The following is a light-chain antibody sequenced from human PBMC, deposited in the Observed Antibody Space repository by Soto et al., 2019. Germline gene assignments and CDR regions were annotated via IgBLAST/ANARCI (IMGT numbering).Light chain of an antibody. CDR1: QSFSSTF. Sequence: EILLTQSPDSLSLSPGDRATLSCRASQSFSSTFFAWYQQKPGQAPRLLIYGASSRATGIPDRFSGSGYGTEFTLTISRLEPEDFAVYYCQQYASSVTFGQGTKVEIK. V-gene: IGKV3-20*01. CDR3: QQYASSVT. J-gene: IGKJ1*01. CDR2: GAS.